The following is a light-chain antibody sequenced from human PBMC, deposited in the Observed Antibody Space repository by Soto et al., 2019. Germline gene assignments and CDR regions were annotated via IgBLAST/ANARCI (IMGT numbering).Light chain of an antibody. CDR1: QRLSSSY. CDR3: QQHRT. V-gene: IGKV3-20*01. J-gene: IGKJ1*01. CDR2: GAS. Sequence: IVLTQSPGTLSLSPGERATLSCRATQRLSSSYLAWYQQKPGQAPSLLIYGASSRAAGIPDRFTGSGSGTEFTLTISRLEPEDFAVYFCQQHRTFGQGTKVEVK.